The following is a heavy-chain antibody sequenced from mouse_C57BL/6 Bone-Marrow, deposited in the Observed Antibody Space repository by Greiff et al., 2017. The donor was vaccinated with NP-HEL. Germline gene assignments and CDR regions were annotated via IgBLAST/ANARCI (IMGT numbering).Heavy chain of an antibody. CDR1: GFNIKNTY. V-gene: IGHV14-3*01. Sequence: VQLQQSVAELVRPGASVKLSCTASGFNIKNTYMHWVKQRPEQGLEWIGRIDPANGNTKYAPKFQGTATIPADTSSNTAYLQLRSLTSEDTAIYYCASYYYGSSPAWFAYWGQGTLVTVSA. J-gene: IGHJ3*01. D-gene: IGHD1-1*01. CDR3: ASYYYGSSPAWFAY. CDR2: IDPANGNT.